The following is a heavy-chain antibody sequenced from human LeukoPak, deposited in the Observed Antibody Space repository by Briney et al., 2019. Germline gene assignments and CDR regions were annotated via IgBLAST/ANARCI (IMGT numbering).Heavy chain of an antibody. V-gene: IGHV4-39*01. CDR3: ARHQSSSDDY. Sequence: PSETLSLTCTVSGGSISSSSYYWGWIRQPPGKGLEWIGSIYYSGSTYYNPSLKSRVTISVDTSKNQFSLKLSSVTAADTAVYYCARHQSSSDDYWGQGTLVTVSS. D-gene: IGHD6-6*01. J-gene: IGHJ4*02. CDR1: GGSISSSSYY. CDR2: IYYSGST.